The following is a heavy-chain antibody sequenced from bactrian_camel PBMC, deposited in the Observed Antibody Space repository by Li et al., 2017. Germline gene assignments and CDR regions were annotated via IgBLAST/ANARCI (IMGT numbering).Heavy chain of an antibody. D-gene: IGHD7*01. CDR2: IYTNGGGPT. V-gene: IGHV3S40*01. CDR1: GDTYC. Sequence: DVQLVESGGGSVQTGGTLRVSCTASGDTYCMAWFRQAPGKEREGVAIIYTNGGGPTYYADSVKGRFTISRDNAKSTVYLQMNRLKTEDTALYYCVTGPRESFGYWGQGTQVTVS. J-gene: IGHJ6*01. CDR3: VTGPRESFGY.